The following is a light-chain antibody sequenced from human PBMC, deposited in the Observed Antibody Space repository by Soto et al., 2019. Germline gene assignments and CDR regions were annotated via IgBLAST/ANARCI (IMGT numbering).Light chain of an antibody. V-gene: IGKV1-5*03. Sequence: DIQMTQSPSTLSASVGDRVTITCRASQSVSTWLAWYQQKPGKAPKLLIHKAFTLENGIQSRFSGSGSGTDFTLAITSLQANDFATYYCDQYHHYPVTVGGRTKVEIK. CDR3: DQYHHYPVT. CDR1: QSVSTW. J-gene: IGKJ4*01. CDR2: KAF.